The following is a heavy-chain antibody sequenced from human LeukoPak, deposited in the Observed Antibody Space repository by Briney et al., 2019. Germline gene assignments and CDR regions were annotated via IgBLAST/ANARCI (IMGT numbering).Heavy chain of an antibody. CDR1: GGSISSYY. D-gene: IGHD6-13*01. V-gene: IGHV4-59*01. CDR2: IYYSGST. CDR3: ARDPSIAAAGPLFDY. Sequence: PSETLSLTCTVSGGSISSYYWSWIRQPPGQGLEWIGYIYYSGSTNYNPSLKSRVTISVDTSKNQFSLKLSSVTAEDTAVYYCARDPSIAAAGPLFDYWGQGTLVTVSS. J-gene: IGHJ4*02.